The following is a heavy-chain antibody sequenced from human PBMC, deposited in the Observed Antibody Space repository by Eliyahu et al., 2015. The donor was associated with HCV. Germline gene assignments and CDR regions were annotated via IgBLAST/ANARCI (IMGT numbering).Heavy chain of an antibody. J-gene: IGHJ4*02. CDR3: ARDPHTGGYYFDY. CDR1: GGSISSYY. Sequence: QVQLQESSPGLVKPSETLSLTCTVSGGSISSYYWSWIRQPAGERLGWGGGVYIHGGTPNNPSLNYNPSLKSRVTMSADTSKNQFSLKLSSVTAADTAVYYCARDPHTGGYYFDYWGQGTLVTVSP. D-gene: IGHD2-8*02. CDR2: VYIHGGTPNNPSL. V-gene: IGHV4-4*07.